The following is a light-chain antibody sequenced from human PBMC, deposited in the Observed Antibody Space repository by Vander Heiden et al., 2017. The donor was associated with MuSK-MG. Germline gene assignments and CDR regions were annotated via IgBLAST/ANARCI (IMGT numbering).Light chain of an antibody. V-gene: IGKV1-5*03. Sequence: DHPMAQSPSTLSASVGDRVTITCRASQSISSWLAWYQQKPGKAPKLLIYKASSLESGVPSRFSGSGSGTEFTLTISSLQPDDFATYYCQQYNSYPFTFGQGTKVEIK. CDR3: QQYNSYPFT. CDR1: QSISSW. J-gene: IGKJ1*01. CDR2: KAS.